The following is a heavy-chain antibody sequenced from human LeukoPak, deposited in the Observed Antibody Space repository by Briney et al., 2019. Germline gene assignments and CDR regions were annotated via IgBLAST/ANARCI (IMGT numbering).Heavy chain of an antibody. V-gene: IGHV4-34*01. CDR2: INHSGST. CDR1: GGSFSGYY. J-gene: IGHJ4*02. D-gene: IGHD3-22*01. CDR3: ARGFDYYDSSGSPFDY. Sequence: SETLSLTCAVYGGSFSGYYWSWIRQPPGKGLEWIGEINHSGSTNYNPSLKSRVTISVDTSKNQFSLKLSSVTAADTAVYYCARGFDYYDSSGSPFDYWGQGTLVTVSS.